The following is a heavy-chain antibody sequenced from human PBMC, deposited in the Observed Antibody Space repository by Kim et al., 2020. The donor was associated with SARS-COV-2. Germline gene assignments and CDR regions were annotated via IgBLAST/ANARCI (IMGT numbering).Heavy chain of an antibody. CDR2: IHIGGGT. D-gene: IGHD3-22*01. CDR3: ASRGHTNGYLKLQD. Sequence: GGSLRLSCAASGFIVSDNYMMWVRQAPGEGLEWVSLIHIGGGTNYADSVRGRFTISRDNSKNTLYLQMNSLRAEDTAVYYCASRGHTNGYLKLQDGGQGTLVTVSS. V-gene: IGHV3-53*01. CDR1: GFIVSDNY. J-gene: IGHJ4*02.